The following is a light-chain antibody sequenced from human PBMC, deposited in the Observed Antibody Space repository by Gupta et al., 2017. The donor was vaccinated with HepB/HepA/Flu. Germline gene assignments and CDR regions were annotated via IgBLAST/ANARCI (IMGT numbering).Light chain of an antibody. CDR2: DVS. CDR3: CSYAGSYTFAVV. CDR1: SNDVGGYNY. J-gene: IGLJ2*01. Sequence: QSALTQPRSVSGSPGQSVTISCTGTSNDVGGYNYVSWYQHHPGKAPKNMIDDVSKRPSGVPERFPGSKSGNTASLTISGLQAEDEADYYCCSYAGSYTFAVVFGGGTKLTVL. V-gene: IGLV2-11*01.